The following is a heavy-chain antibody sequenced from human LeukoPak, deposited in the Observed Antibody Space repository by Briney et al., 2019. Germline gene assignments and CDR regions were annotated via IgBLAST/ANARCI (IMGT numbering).Heavy chain of an antibody. J-gene: IGHJ4*02. CDR1: GFTFSSYW. Sequence: GGSLRLSCAASGFTFSSYWMSWVRQAPGKGLEWVSAISGSGGSTYYADSVKGRFTISRDNSKNTLYLQMNSLRAEDTAVYYCAKDHGFWSGYFDYWGQGTLVTVSS. CDR2: ISGSGGST. D-gene: IGHD3-3*01. V-gene: IGHV3-23*01. CDR3: AKDHGFWSGYFDY.